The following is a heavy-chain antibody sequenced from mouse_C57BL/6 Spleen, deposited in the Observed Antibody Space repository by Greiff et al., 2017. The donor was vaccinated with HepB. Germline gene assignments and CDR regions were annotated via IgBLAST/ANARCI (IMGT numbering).Heavy chain of an antibody. CDR1: GFTFSSYA. D-gene: IGHD5-5*01. Sequence: EVKLVESGGGLVKPGGSLKLSCAASGFTFSSYAMSWVRQTPEKRLEWVATISDGGSYTYYPDNVKGRFTISRDNAKNNLYLQMSHLKSEDTAMYYWGREDYPGWFAYWGQGTLVTVSA. CDR2: ISDGGSYT. CDR3: GREDYPGWFAY. V-gene: IGHV5-4*01. J-gene: IGHJ3*01.